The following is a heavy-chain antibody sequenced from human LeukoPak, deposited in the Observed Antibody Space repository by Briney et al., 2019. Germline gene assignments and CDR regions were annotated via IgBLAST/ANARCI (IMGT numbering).Heavy chain of an antibody. J-gene: IGHJ4*02. CDR2: IIPIFGTA. CDR1: GGTFGSYA. V-gene: IGHV1-69*01. Sequence: VASVKVSCKASGGTFGSYAISWVRQAPGQGLEWMGGIIPIFGTANYAQKFQGRVTITADESTSTAYMELSSLRSEDTVVYYCARGGGTGDQFDFDYWGQGTLVTVSS. CDR3: ARGGGTGDQFDFDY. D-gene: IGHD7-27*01.